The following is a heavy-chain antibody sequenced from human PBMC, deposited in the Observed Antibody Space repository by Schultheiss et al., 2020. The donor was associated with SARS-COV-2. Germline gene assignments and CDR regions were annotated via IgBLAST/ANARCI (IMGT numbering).Heavy chain of an antibody. V-gene: IGHV3-9*01. CDR2: ISWNSGSI. J-gene: IGHJ4*02. Sequence: GGSLRLSCAASGFTFDDYAMHWVRQAPGKGLEWVSGISWNSGSIGYADSVKGRFTISRDNAKNSLYLQMNSLRAEDTALYYCAKASDYDFWSGYLGSYWGQGTLVTVSS. CDR1: GFTFDDYA. D-gene: IGHD3-3*01. CDR3: AKASDYDFWSGYLGSY.